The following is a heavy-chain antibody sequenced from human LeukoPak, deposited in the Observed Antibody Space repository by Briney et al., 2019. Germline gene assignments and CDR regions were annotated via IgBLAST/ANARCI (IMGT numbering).Heavy chain of an antibody. J-gene: IGHJ4*02. V-gene: IGHV4-59*01. CDR3: ARGRSSGLMWAVDY. Sequence: SETLSLTCTVSGGSISRYYWSWIRQPPGKGLEWIGYIYYSGNTNYNPSLKSRVTISVDTSKNQFSLKLSSVTAADTAVYYCARGRSSGLMWAVDYWGQGTLVTVSS. CDR1: GGSISRYY. D-gene: IGHD6-19*01. CDR2: IYYSGNT.